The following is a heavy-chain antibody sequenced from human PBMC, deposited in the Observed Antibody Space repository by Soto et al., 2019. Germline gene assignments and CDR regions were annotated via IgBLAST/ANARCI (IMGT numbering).Heavy chain of an antibody. J-gene: IGHJ6*02. CDR2: IYARGST. D-gene: IGHD3-3*01. Sequence: QVQLQESGPGLVKPSETLSLTCTVSGGSMRSYYWNWIRQPAGEGLEWIGRIYARGSTTYNPSLESRVTMFVDVSQNQFSLRLTSVTAADTAVYYCAGIGEEIYYGMDVWGQGTTVTASS. CDR3: AGIGEEIYYGMDV. CDR1: GGSMRSYY. V-gene: IGHV4-4*07.